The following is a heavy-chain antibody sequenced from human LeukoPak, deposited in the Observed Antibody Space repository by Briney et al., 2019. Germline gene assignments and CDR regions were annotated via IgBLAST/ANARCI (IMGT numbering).Heavy chain of an antibody. D-gene: IGHD2-15*01. Sequence: GGSLRLSCAASGFTFTNYAMSWVRQAPGKGLEWVSAITGSGGSTYYADSVKGRFTISRDNSKDTLYLQMNSLRAEDTAIYYCASRYCSGGSCYNRYYFDYWGQETLVTVSS. CDR2: ITGSGGST. V-gene: IGHV3-23*01. CDR1: GFTFTNYA. J-gene: IGHJ4*02. CDR3: ASRYCSGGSCYNRYYFDY.